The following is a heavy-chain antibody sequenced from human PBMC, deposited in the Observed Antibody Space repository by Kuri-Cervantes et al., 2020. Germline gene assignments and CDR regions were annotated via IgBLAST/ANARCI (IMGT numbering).Heavy chain of an antibody. D-gene: IGHD2-2*01. CDR1: GGSFSGYY. Sequence: ESLKISCAVYGGSFSGYYRSWIRQPPGKGLEWIGEINHSGSTNYNPSLKSRVTISVDTSKNQFSLKLSSVAAADTAVYYCASTPGVVVPAAMGVGRDYFDYWGQGTLVTVSS. CDR3: ASTPGVVVPAAMGVGRDYFDY. V-gene: IGHV4-34*01. J-gene: IGHJ4*02. CDR2: INHSGST.